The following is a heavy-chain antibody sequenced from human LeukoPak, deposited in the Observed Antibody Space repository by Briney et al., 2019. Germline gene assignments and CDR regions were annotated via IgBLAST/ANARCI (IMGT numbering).Heavy chain of an antibody. Sequence: GASVKVSCKASGYTFTTYGINWVRQAPGQGLEWMGWISGYNGNANYAQKLQGRVTMTTDTSTSTAYMELRSLRSDDTAVYYCARHRLPRVYYDSSGYYHAAFDIWGQGTIVTVSS. V-gene: IGHV1-18*01. CDR3: ARHRLPRVYYDSSGYYHAAFDI. CDR2: ISGYNGNA. D-gene: IGHD3-22*01. CDR1: GYTFTTYG. J-gene: IGHJ3*02.